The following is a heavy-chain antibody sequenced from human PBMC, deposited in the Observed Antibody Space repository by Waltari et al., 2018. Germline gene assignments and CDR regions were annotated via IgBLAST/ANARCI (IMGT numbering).Heavy chain of an antibody. CDR3: ARMRRYCSGGSCQYYFDY. D-gene: IGHD2-15*01. CDR1: GYTFTRSD. Sequence: QVQLVQSGAEVKKPGASVKVSCKASGYTFTRSDINWVRQAIGHGLEWMGWMNPNSGNTGYAQKFQGRVTMTRNTSISTAYMELSSLRSEDTAVYYCARMRRYCSGGSCQYYFDYWGQGTLVTVSS. J-gene: IGHJ4*02. CDR2: MNPNSGNT. V-gene: IGHV1-8*01.